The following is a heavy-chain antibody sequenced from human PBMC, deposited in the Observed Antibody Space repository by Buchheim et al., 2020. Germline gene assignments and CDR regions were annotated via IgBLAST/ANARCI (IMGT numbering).Heavy chain of an antibody. V-gene: IGHV3-30*18. CDR1: GFTFSSYG. J-gene: IGHJ6*02. CDR3: AKDRAYYDFWSGPKYYYYGMDV. CDR2: ISYDGSNK. D-gene: IGHD3-3*01. Sequence: QVQLVGSGGGVVQPGRSLRLSCAASGFTFSSYGMHWVRQAPGKGLEWVAVISYDGSNKYYADSVKGRFTISRDNSKNTLYLQMNSLRAEDTAVYYCAKDRAYYDFWSGPKYYYYGMDVWGQGTT.